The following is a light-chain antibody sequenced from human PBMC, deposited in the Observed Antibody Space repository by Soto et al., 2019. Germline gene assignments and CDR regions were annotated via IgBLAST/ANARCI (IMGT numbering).Light chain of an antibody. V-gene: IGKV3-11*01. CDR1: QNLNIY. CDR2: DAS. J-gene: IGKJ5*01. CDR3: QQRRNWPIP. Sequence: EIVLTQSPATLSLSPGERATLSCRASQNLNIYFAWYQQKPGQAPRLLIYDASNRATGIPARFSRSGSETYFPLTLSSLEPEDFAVCYCQQRRNWPIPFGRGTRLEMK.